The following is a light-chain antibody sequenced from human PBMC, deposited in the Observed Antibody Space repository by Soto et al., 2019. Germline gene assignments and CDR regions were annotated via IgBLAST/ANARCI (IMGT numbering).Light chain of an antibody. CDR2: GAS. Sequence: EIVLTQSPGTLSLSPGERATLSCRASQSISSNYIAWYQQKPGRAPRLLIYGASSRASGIPDSFSGSGSVTDFTLTISRLEPEDFAVYYCQHYGSSPRTFGQRTKVDIK. CDR3: QHYGSSPRT. J-gene: IGKJ1*01. CDR1: QSISSNY. V-gene: IGKV3-20*01.